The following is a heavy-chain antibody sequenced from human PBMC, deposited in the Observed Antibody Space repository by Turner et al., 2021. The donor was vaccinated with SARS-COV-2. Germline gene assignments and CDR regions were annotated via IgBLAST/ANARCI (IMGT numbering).Heavy chain of an antibody. CDR2: IWYDGSNK. CDR3: ARDLFQDYGSGSYRLDY. J-gene: IGHJ4*02. Sequence: QVQLVESGGGVVQPGRSLRLSCAASGFTFSSYGMHWVRQAPGKGLEWVALIWYDGSNKYYADSVKGRFTISRDNSKNTLYLQMNSLRAEDTAVYYCARDLFQDYGSGSYRLDYWGQGTLVTVSS. V-gene: IGHV3-33*01. D-gene: IGHD3-10*01. CDR1: GFTFSSYG.